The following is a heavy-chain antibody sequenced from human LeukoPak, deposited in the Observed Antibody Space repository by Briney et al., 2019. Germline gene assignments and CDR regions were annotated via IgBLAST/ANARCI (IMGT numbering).Heavy chain of an antibody. CDR3: AKDLWYSSSSKNYYYYMDV. J-gene: IGHJ6*03. CDR1: GFTFSSYA. V-gene: IGHV3-23*01. Sequence: PGGSLRLSCAASGFTFSSYAMSWVRQAPGKGLEWVSAISGSGGSTYYADSVKGRFTISRDNSKNTLYLQMNSLRAEDTAVYYCAKDLWYSSSSKNYYYYMDVRGKGTTVTVSS. CDR2: ISGSGGST. D-gene: IGHD6-6*01.